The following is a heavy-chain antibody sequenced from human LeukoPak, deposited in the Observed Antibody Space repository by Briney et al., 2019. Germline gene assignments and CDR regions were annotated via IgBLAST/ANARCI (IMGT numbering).Heavy chain of an antibody. Sequence: VASVKVSCKASGYTFTGYYMHWVRQAPGQGLEWMGWINPNSGGTNYAQRFQGRVTMTRDTSISTAYMELSRLRSDDTAVYYCARDRHSSSWYTSPPNFDYWGQGTLVTVSS. J-gene: IGHJ4*02. V-gene: IGHV1-2*02. D-gene: IGHD6-13*01. CDR2: INPNSGGT. CDR1: GYTFTGYY. CDR3: ARDRHSSSWYTSPPNFDY.